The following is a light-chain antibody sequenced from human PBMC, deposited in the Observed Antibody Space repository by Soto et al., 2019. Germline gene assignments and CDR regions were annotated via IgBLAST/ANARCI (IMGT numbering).Light chain of an antibody. J-gene: IGLJ2*01. V-gene: IGLV2-11*01. Sequence: QSALTQPRSVSGSPGQSGTISFTGTSSDVGGYNYVSWYQQHPGKAPKLMIYDVSKRPSGVPDRFSGSKSGNTASLTISGLQAEDEADYYCCSYAGSYTLVFGGGTKLTVL. CDR2: DVS. CDR3: CSYAGSYTLV. CDR1: SSDVGGYNY.